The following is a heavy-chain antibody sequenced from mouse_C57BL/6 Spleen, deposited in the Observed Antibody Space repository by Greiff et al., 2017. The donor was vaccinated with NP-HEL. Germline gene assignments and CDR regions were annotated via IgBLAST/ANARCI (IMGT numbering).Heavy chain of an antibody. CDR2: IYPGDGDT. CDR3: ASLGLFDV. J-gene: IGHJ1*03. CDR1: GYAFSSSW. D-gene: IGHD4-1*01. Sequence: VKLMESGPELVKPGASVKISCKASGYAFSSSWMNWVKQRPGKGLEWIGRIYPGDGDTNYNGKFKGKATLTADKSSSTAYMQLSSLTSEDSAVYFCASLGLFDVWGTGTTVTVSS. V-gene: IGHV1-82*01.